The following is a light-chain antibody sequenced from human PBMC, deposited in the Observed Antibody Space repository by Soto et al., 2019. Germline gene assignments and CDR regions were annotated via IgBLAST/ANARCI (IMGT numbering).Light chain of an antibody. CDR2: EGS. J-gene: IGLJ1*01. Sequence: QSALTQPASVSGSPGQPITISCTGTSSDVGSINLVSWYQQHPGKAPKLMIYEGSKRPSGVSNRFSGSKSGNTASLTISGFQAEDEADYYCCSYAGSDTYVFGTGTKLTVL. CDR1: SSDVGSINL. V-gene: IGLV2-23*01. CDR3: CSYAGSDTYV.